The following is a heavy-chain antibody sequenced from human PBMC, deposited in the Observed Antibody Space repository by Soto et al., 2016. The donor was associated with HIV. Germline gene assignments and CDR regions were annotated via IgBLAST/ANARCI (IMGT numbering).Heavy chain of an antibody. V-gene: IGHV1-18*01. CDR2: ISPYNGNT. CDR1: GYTFRNYG. J-gene: IGHJ2*01. D-gene: IGHD6-13*01. CDR3: ARDPGHLVPYLYFDL. Sequence: QVNLVQSGTEVKKAGASVKVSCKASGYTFRNYGITWVRQAPGQGLEWMGWISPYNGNTEFAESLQGRVTMTTDTSTSTAYMELRSLISDDTAVYYCARDPGHLVPYLYFDLWAGGPNSLYPQ.